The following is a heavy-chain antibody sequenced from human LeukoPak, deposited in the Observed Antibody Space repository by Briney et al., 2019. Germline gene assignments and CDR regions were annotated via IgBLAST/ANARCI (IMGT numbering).Heavy chain of an antibody. J-gene: IGHJ5*02. CDR2: IKHDGSEK. D-gene: IGHD3-10*01. Sequence: TGGSLRLSCAASGFTFSSYWMSWVRQAPGKGLKWVANIKHDGSEKYYVDSVKGRFTISRDNAKNSLYLQMNSLRAEDTAVYYCARRLGLGFGEYSNNWFDPWGQGTLVTVSS. CDR3: ARRLGLGFGEYSNNWFDP. V-gene: IGHV3-7*01. CDR1: GFTFSSYW.